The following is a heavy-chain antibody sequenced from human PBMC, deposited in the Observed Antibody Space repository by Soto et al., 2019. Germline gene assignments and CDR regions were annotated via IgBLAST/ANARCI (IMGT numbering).Heavy chain of an antibody. Sequence: QPGGSLRLSCAASGFTFSSYSMHWVRQAPGKGLEWVAVISYDGSNKYYADSVKGRFTISRDNSKNTLYLQMNSLRAEDTAVYYCAKEVGRSRYCSGGSCYSRPDYYYGMDVWGQGTTVTVSS. V-gene: IGHV3-30*18. J-gene: IGHJ6*02. CDR1: GFTFSSYS. CDR3: AKEVGRSRYCSGGSCYSRPDYYYGMDV. D-gene: IGHD2-15*01. CDR2: ISYDGSNK.